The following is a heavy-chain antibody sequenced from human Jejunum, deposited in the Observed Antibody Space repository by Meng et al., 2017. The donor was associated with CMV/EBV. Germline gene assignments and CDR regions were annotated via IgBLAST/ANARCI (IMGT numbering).Heavy chain of an antibody. CDR2: IYDTGRT. Sequence: GVTISTTGWFVWVRQAPGKGPEWIGEIYDTGRTNDSPSLKSRLTISVDKSKNQVSLNLSSMTAADTAVYYCATARRGCSTDSCYLENWGQGTLVTVSS. D-gene: IGHD2-8*02. J-gene: IGHJ4*02. CDR1: GVTISTTGW. CDR3: ATARRGCSTDSCYLEN. V-gene: IGHV4-4*02.